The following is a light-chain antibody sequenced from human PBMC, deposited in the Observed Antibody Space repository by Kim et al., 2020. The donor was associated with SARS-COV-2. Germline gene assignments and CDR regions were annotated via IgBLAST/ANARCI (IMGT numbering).Light chain of an antibody. J-gene: IGLJ2*01. CDR1: ITDIGSYNL. Sequence: QSALTQPASVSGSPGRSITISCTGTITDIGSYNLVSWYQQHPGEAPKLIIYEATRRPSGVSNRFSGSKSGNTASLTISGLQTEDEAHYYCSSYAGFTSLFGGGTKVTVL. CDR3: SSYAGFTSL. V-gene: IGLV2-23*01. CDR2: EAT.